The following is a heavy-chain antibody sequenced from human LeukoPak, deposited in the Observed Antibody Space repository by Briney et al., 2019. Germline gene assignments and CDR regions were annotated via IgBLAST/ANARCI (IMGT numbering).Heavy chain of an antibody. Sequence: GASVKVSCKASGYTFTGYYMHWVRQAPGQGLEWMGWINPNSGGTNYAQKFRGRVTMTRDTSISTAYMELSRLRSDDTAVYYCARSDEYCSGGSCYQKPLDYWGQGTLVTVSS. D-gene: IGHD2-15*01. J-gene: IGHJ4*02. V-gene: IGHV1-2*02. CDR1: GYTFTGYY. CDR2: INPNSGGT. CDR3: ARSDEYCSGGSCYQKPLDY.